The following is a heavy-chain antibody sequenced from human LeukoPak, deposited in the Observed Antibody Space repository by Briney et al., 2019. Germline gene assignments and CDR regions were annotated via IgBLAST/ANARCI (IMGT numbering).Heavy chain of an antibody. J-gene: IGHJ4*02. Sequence: PGRSLRLSCAASGFSFDDYAMHWVRQAPGKGLEWVSGINWNGGSIGYADSVKGRFTISRDNAKNSLYLQMNSLRAEDTAVYYCARAVVGDFDYWGQGTLVTVSS. CDR3: ARAVVGDFDY. D-gene: IGHD2-15*01. CDR2: INWNGGSI. CDR1: GFSFDDYA. V-gene: IGHV3-9*01.